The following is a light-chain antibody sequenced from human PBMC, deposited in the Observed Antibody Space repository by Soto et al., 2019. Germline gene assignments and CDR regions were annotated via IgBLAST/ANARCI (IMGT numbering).Light chain of an antibody. CDR1: QSVSSN. CDR3: QQYGGSPIT. Sequence: EIVMTQSPATLSVSPGERAALSCRASQSVSSNLAWYQQKPGQAPRLLISGASSRATGIPDRFSGSGSGTDFTLTISRLEPEDFALYYCQQYGGSPITFGQGTRLEIK. CDR2: GAS. V-gene: IGKV3-20*01. J-gene: IGKJ5*01.